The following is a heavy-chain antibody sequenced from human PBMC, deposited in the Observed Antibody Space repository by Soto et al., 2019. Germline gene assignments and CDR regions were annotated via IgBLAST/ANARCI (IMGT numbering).Heavy chain of an antibody. V-gene: IGHV4-39*01. CDR3: ARPSGSSSYYYYGMDV. CDR2: IYYSGST. D-gene: IGHD6-6*01. CDR1: GGSISSSSYY. J-gene: IGHJ6*02. Sequence: SETLSLTCTVSGGSISSSSYYWGWIRQPPGKGLEWIGSIYYSGSTYYNPSLKSRVTISVDTSKNQFSLKLSSVTAADTAVYNCARPSGSSSYYYYGMDVWGQGTTVTVSS.